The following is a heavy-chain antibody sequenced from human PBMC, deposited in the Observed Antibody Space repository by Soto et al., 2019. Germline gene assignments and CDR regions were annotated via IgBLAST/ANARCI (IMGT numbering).Heavy chain of an antibody. CDR3: ARDSTFYCSGGSCYSDY. Sequence: EVQLVESGGGLVKPGGSLRLSCAASGFTFSSYSMNWVRQAPGKGLEWVSSISSSSSYIYYADSVKGRFTISRDNAKNSLYLQMNSLSAEDTAVYYCARDSTFYCSGGSCYSDYWGQGTLVTVSS. D-gene: IGHD2-15*01. CDR1: GFTFSSYS. CDR2: ISSSSSYI. J-gene: IGHJ4*02. V-gene: IGHV3-21*01.